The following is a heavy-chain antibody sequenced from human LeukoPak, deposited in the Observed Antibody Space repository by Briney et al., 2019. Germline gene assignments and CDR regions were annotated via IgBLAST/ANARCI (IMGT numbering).Heavy chain of an antibody. Sequence: SETLSLTCAVYGGSFSGYYWGWIRQPPGKGLEWIGTIYYSGTTYYNPSLESRVTISEDTSRNRFSLMLSSVTAADTAIYYCARQVSDYFYYYMDVWGEGTTVIVSS. CDR1: GGSFSGYY. J-gene: IGHJ6*03. V-gene: IGHV4-39*01. CDR2: IYYSGTT. CDR3: ARQVSDYFYYYMDV.